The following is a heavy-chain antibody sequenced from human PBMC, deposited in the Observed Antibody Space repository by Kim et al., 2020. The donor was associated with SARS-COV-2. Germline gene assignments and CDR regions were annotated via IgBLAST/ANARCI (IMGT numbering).Heavy chain of an antibody. CDR2: INPNSGGT. Sequence: ASVKVSCKASGYTFTGYYMHWVRQAPGQGLEWMGWINPNSGGTNYAQKFQGRVTMTRDTSISTAYMELSRLRSDDTAVYYCARDWGSIAAAGIDYWGQGTLVTVSS. D-gene: IGHD6-13*01. V-gene: IGHV1-2*02. CDR1: GYTFTGYY. J-gene: IGHJ4*02. CDR3: ARDWGSIAAAGIDY.